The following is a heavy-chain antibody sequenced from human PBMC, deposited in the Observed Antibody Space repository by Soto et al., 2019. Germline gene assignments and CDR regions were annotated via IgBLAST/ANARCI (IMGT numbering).Heavy chain of an antibody. V-gene: IGHV3-7*01. CDR1: GFTFSSCW. CDR3: AREAVDTAIGAFDI. D-gene: IGHD5-18*01. J-gene: IGHJ3*02. CDR2: IKQDGSEK. Sequence: EVQLVESGGGLVQPGGSLRLSCAASGFTFSSCWMSWVRQAPGKGLEWVANIKQDGSEKYYVDSVKGRFTISRDNAKNSLYLQMNSLRAEDTAVYYCAREAVDTAIGAFDIWGQGTMVTVSS.